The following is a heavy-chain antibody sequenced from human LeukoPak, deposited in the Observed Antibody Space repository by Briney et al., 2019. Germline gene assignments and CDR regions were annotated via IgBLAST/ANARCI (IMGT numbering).Heavy chain of an antibody. Sequence: PSETLSLTCTVSGGSISSSSYYWGWIRQPPGKGLEWIGSIYYSGSTYYSPSLKSRVTISVDTSKNQFSLKLSSVTAADTAVYYCARQKQQLARHRGSHFDYWGQGTLVTVSS. J-gene: IGHJ4*02. D-gene: IGHD6-13*01. CDR2: IYYSGST. CDR1: GGSISSSSYY. V-gene: IGHV4-39*01. CDR3: ARQKQQLARHRGSHFDY.